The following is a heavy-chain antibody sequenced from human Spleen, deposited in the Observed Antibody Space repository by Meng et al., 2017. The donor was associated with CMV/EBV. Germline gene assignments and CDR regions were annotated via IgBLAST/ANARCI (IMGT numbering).Heavy chain of an antibody. J-gene: IGHJ4*02. D-gene: IGHD3-22*01. Sequence: VHLQQWGAGLLKPSETLSLTCAVYGGSFSGYYWSWIRQPPGKGLEWIGEINHSGSTNYNPSLKSRVTISVDTSKNQFSLKLSSVTAADTAVYYCARGNYYDSSGYYYFDYWGQGTLVTVSS. CDR3: ARGNYYDSSGYYYFDY. CDR1: GGSFSGYY. V-gene: IGHV4-34*01. CDR2: INHSGST.